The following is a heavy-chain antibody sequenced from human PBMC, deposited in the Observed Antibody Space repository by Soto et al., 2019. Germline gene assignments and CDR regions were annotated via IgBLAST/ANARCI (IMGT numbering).Heavy chain of an antibody. CDR3: ARDYTMVRGGGEDGMDV. CDR2: IIPIFGTA. V-gene: IGHV1-69*01. CDR1: GGTFSSYA. J-gene: IGHJ6*02. D-gene: IGHD3-10*01. Sequence: QVQLVQSGAEVKKPGSSVKVSCKASGGTFSSYAISWVRQAPGQGLEWMGGIIPIFGTANYAQKFQGRVTITAEEPTSTAYMALSSLRSEDKAVYYCARDYTMVRGGGEDGMDVWGQGTTVTFPS.